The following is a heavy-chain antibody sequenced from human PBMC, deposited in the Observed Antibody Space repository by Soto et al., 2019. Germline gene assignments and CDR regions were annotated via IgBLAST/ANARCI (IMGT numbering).Heavy chain of an antibody. J-gene: IGHJ4*02. D-gene: IGHD1-1*01. V-gene: IGHV3-13*04. Sequence: PWGSLRLSCAASGFTFSSYDMHWVRQVPGKGLEWVSAIGTAGDTYYPGSVKGRFTISRENAENSLYLQMNSLRAGDTAVYYCARGVGTYFDYWGQGALVTVSS. CDR3: ARGVGTYFDY. CDR1: GFTFSSYD. CDR2: IGTAGDT.